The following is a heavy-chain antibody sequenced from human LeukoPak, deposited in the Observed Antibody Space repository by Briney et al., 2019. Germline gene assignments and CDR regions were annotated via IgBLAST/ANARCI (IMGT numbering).Heavy chain of an antibody. CDR3: ARDACSGGSCYSFDY. V-gene: IGHV1-46*01. Sequence: GASVKVSCKASGYTFTSYYMHWVRQAPGQGLEWMGIINPSGGSTSYAQKFQGRVTMTRDTSTSTVCMGLGSLRSEDTAVYYCARDACSGGSCYSFDYWGQGTLVTVSS. J-gene: IGHJ4*02. CDR2: INPSGGST. CDR1: GYTFTSYY. D-gene: IGHD2-15*01.